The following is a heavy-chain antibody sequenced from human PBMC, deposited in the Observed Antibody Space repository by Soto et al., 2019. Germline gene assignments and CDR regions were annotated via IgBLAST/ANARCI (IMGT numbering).Heavy chain of an antibody. CDR2: INPNSGGT. J-gene: IGHJ3*02. CDR1: GYTFTGYY. CDR3: AREVVAATDAHAFDI. V-gene: IGHV1-2*04. D-gene: IGHD2-15*01. Sequence: EASVKVSCKASGYTFTGYYMHWVRQAPGQGLEWMGWINPNSGGTNYAKKFQGWVTMTRDTSISTAYMELSRLRSDDTAVYYCAREVVAATDAHAFDIWGQGTMVTVSS.